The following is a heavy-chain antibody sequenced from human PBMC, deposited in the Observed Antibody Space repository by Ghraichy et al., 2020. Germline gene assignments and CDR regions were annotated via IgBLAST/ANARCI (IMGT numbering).Heavy chain of an antibody. V-gene: IGHV3-53*04. D-gene: IGHD5-12*01. CDR1: GFTVSSNY. CDR2: IYSGGST. J-gene: IGHJ4*02. Sequence: GGSLRLSCAASGFTVSSNYMSWVRQAPGKGLEWVSVIYSGGSTYYADSVKGRFTISRHNSKNTLYLQMNSLRAEDTAVYYCATHTVAETTPLLDYWGQGTLVTVSS. CDR3: ATHTVAETTPLLDY.